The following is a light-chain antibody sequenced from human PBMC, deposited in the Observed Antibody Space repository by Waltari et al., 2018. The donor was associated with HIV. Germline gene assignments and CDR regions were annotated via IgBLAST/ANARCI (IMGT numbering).Light chain of an antibody. V-gene: IGLV1-40*01. CDR1: RSNIGAGFH. J-gene: IGLJ1*01. CDR3: QSYDNSLSGQV. CDR2: ANN. Sequence: QYVLTQPPSVSGAPGQRVTISCTGSRSNIGAGFHVHWYQQLPGAAPKLVIYANNNRPSGVPDRFSGSKSGTSASLAITGLQAEDEADYYCQSYDNSLSGQVFGTGTKVTVL.